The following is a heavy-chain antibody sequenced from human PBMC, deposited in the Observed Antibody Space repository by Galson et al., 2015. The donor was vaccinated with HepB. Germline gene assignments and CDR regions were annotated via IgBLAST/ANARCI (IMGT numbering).Heavy chain of an antibody. CDR2: ISSNGGST. D-gene: IGHD5-18*01. CDR3: VKEGYSYGYGFDY. Sequence: SLRLSCAASGFTFSSYAMHWVRQAPGKGLEYVSAISSNGGSTYYADSVKGRFTISRDNSKNTLYLQMSSLRAEDTAVYYCVKEGYSYGYGFDYWGQGTLVTVSS. CDR1: GFTFSSYA. V-gene: IGHV3-64D*06. J-gene: IGHJ4*02.